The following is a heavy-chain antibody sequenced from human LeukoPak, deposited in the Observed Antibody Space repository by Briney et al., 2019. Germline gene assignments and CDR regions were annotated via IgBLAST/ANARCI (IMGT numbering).Heavy chain of an antibody. J-gene: IGHJ4*02. CDR3: ARGGYSSGWSIRAYYFDY. Sequence: ASVKVSCKASGYTFTSYDINWVRQATGQGLEWMGWMNPNSGNTGYAQKFQGRVTMTRNTSISTAYMELSSLRSEDTAVYYCARGGYSSGWSIRAYYFDYWGQGTLVTVSS. V-gene: IGHV1-8*01. CDR1: GYTFTSYD. CDR2: MNPNSGNT. D-gene: IGHD6-19*01.